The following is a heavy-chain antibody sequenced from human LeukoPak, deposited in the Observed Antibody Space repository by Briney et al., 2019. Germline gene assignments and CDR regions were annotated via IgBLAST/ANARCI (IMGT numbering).Heavy chain of an antibody. V-gene: IGHV3-30*12. Sequence: GGSLRLSCATSGFIFNNFGTHWVRQAPGKGLEWVAFIWYDGSNKYYADSVKGRFTISRDNSKNTLYLQMNSLRVEDTAVYYCARCTTGRTFGSLREIKRSREIDYWGQGTLVTVSS. J-gene: IGHJ4*02. CDR2: IWYDGSNK. D-gene: IGHD1-1*01. CDR3: ARCTTGRTFGSLREIKRSREIDY. CDR1: GFIFNNFG.